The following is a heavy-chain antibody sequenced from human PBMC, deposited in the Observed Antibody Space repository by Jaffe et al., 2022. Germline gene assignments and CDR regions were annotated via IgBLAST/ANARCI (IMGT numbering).Heavy chain of an antibody. CDR2: INPNSGGT. V-gene: IGHV1-2*06. D-gene: IGHD5-12*01. J-gene: IGHJ3*02. Sequence: QVQLVQSGAEVKKPGASVKVSCKASGYTFTGYYMHWVRQAPGQGLEWMGRINPNSGGTNYAQKFQGRVTMTRDTSISTAYMELSRLRSDDTAVYYCARTPPWGYDLYHDAFDIWGQGTMVTVSS. CDR3: ARTPPWGYDLYHDAFDI. CDR1: GYTFTGYY.